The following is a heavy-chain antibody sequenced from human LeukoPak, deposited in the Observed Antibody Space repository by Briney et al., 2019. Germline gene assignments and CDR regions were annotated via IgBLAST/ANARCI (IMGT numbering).Heavy chain of an antibody. CDR3: AKNTITMVRGTPADY. CDR2: ISGSGGST. J-gene: IGHJ4*02. Sequence: GGSLRLSCAASGFTFSSYAMSWVRQAPGKGLEWVSAISGSGGSTYYADSMKGRFTISRDNSKNTLYLQMNSLRAEDTAVYYCAKNTITMVRGTPADYWGQGTLVTVSS. D-gene: IGHD3-10*01. CDR1: GFTFSSYA. V-gene: IGHV3-23*01.